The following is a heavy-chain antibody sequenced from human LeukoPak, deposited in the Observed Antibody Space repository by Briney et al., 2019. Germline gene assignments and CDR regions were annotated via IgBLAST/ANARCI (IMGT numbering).Heavy chain of an antibody. J-gene: IGHJ4*02. Sequence: GGSLRLSCAASGFTFSSYAMSWVGQAPGKGLEWVSAISGSGGSTYYADSVKGRFTISRDNSKNTLYLQMNSLRAEDTAVYYCAKGDTYCGGDCPFDYWGQGTLVTVSS. CDR3: AKGDTYCGGDCPFDY. D-gene: IGHD2-21*01. CDR1: GFTFSSYA. CDR2: ISGSGGST. V-gene: IGHV3-23*01.